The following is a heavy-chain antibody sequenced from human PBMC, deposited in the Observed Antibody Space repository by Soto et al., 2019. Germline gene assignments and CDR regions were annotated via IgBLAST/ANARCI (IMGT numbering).Heavy chain of an antibody. CDR3: AKGGRQWLVTSDFNY. CDR2: VSHDGRNT. J-gene: IGHJ4*02. Sequence: VQLVESGGGVVQPGRSLLLSCAASGFTFSDYAMHWVRQAPGKGLEWVAVVSHDGRNTHYADSVKGRFTISRDSSKNTVSLEMPSLRAEETAVYYCAKGGRQWLVTSDFNYWGQGPLVTVSS. CDR1: GFTFSDYA. V-gene: IGHV3-30*18. D-gene: IGHD6-19*01.